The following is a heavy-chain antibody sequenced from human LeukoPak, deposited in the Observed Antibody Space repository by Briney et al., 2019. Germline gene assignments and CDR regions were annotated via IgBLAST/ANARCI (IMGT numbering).Heavy chain of an antibody. Sequence: SETLSLTCAGYGGSFSGYYWSWIRQPPGKGLEWSGEIKHCGSPNYNPSLKGRVTISVDTSKNQFSLKLSSVTAADTAVYYCARDPTDTARGWGQGSLVTVSS. J-gene: IGHJ4*02. CDR1: GGSFSGYY. CDR3: ARDPTDTARG. V-gene: IGHV4-34*01. D-gene: IGHD5-18*01. CDR2: IKHCGSP.